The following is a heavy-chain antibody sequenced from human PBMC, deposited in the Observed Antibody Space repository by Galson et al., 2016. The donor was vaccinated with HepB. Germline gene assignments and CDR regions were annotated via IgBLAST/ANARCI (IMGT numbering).Heavy chain of an antibody. CDR3: ARSHYDSSGHHAFDI. CDR1: GASISSVIYY. D-gene: IGHD3-22*01. Sequence: TLSLTCTVSGASISSVIYYWTWIRQPAGKGLEWIGRIYTSGSTNYNPSLKSRVTISVDTSKNQFSLKLSSVIVADTAVYYWARSHYDSSGHHAFDIWGQGTMVTVSS. V-gene: IGHV4-61*02. J-gene: IGHJ3*02. CDR2: IYTSGST.